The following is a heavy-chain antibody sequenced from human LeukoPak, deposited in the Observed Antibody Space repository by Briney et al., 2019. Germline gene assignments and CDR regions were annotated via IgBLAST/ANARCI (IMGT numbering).Heavy chain of an antibody. CDR3: AKDGNYLDSSGYLIPFDY. CDR1: GFTFSRFA. Sequence: GGSLRLSCEASGFTFSRFAMSWVRQAPGKGLEWVSSISGSDRTTYYADSVKGRFTISRDNSKNILYLQMNSLRADDTALYYCAKDGNYLDSSGYLIPFDYWGLGTLVTVS. V-gene: IGHV3-23*01. CDR2: ISGSDRTT. J-gene: IGHJ4*02. D-gene: IGHD3-22*01.